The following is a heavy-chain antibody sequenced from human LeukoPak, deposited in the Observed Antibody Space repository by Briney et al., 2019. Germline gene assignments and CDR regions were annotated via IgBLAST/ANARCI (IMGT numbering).Heavy chain of an antibody. J-gene: IGHJ5*02. CDR1: GYTFTGYY. CDR3: ARGPPRDCSSTSCLKNWFDP. Sequence: GASVKVSCKASGYTFTGYYMHWVRQAPGQGLEWMGWINPNSGGTNYAQKFQGRVTMTRDTSISTAYMELSRLRSDDTAVYYCARGPPRDCSSTSCLKNWFDPWGQGTLVTVPS. D-gene: IGHD2-2*01. CDR2: INPNSGGT. V-gene: IGHV1-2*02.